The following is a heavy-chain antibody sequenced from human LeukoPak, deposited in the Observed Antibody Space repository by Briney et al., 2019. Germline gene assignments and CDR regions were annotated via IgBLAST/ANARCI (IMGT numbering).Heavy chain of an antibody. CDR1: GGSLSSGYYY. CDR2: IYYSGST. CDR3: ARVGGTNYYYYGMDV. D-gene: IGHD1-1*01. V-gene: IGHV4-30-4*01. Sequence: PSETLSLTCTVSGGSLSSGYYYWSWIRQPPGKGLEWIGYIYYSGSTYYNPSLKSRVTISVDTSKNQFSLKLSSVTAADTAVYYCARVGGTNYYYYGMDVWGQGTTVTVSS. J-gene: IGHJ6*02.